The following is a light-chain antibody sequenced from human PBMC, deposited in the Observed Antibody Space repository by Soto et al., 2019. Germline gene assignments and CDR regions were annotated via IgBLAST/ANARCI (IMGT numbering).Light chain of an antibody. CDR1: QGIRTE. CDR3: LQDNDYPRT. CDR2: AAS. V-gene: IGKV1-6*01. Sequence: ATQMTQSPSSLSASVGDRVTIACRASQGIRTELGWYQQKAGEAPKLLIYAASTLQSGVPPRFSGSGSGTDFTLTISSLQPEDFATYYCLQDNDYPRTFGQGTKVDIK. J-gene: IGKJ1*01.